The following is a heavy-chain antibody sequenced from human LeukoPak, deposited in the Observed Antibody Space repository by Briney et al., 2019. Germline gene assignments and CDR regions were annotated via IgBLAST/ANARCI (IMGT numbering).Heavy chain of an antibody. V-gene: IGHV3-30*02. CDR1: GFSFSSNG. CDR2: IRADGINK. CDR3: AKDFYGSGSNLDY. D-gene: IGHD3-10*01. J-gene: IGHJ4*02. Sequence: GGSLRLPCAASGFSFSSNGTHWVRQAPGKGLEWVAFIRADGINKYYVDSVKGRFTISRDNSKNTLYLQMNSLRAEDTAVYYCAKDFYGSGSNLDYWGQGTLVTVSS.